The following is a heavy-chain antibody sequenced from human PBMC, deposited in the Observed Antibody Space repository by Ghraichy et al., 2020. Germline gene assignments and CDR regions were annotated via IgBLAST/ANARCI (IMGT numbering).Heavy chain of an antibody. CDR1: GYTFTDYY. Sequence: ASVKVSCKASGYTFTDYYNHWVRQAPGQGLEWMGWINPKSGGTNSARKFQGRVTMTRDTSITTAYMELSSLTSDDTAVYYCARNLFYNTSSYFDPWGQGTLVTVSS. CDR2: INPKSGGT. CDR3: ARNLFYNTSSYFDP. V-gene: IGHV1-2*02. D-gene: IGHD6-6*01. J-gene: IGHJ5*02.